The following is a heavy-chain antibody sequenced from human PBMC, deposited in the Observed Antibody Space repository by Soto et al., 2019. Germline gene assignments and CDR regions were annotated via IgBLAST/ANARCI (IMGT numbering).Heavy chain of an antibody. CDR1: GGTFSSYA. D-gene: IGHD6-13*01. V-gene: IGHV1-69*13. CDR2: IIPIFGTA. CDR3: ARAQYSSSWDLYFDY. J-gene: IGHJ4*02. Sequence: SVKVSCKASGGTFSSYAISWVRQAPGQGLEWMGGIIPIFGTANYAQKFQGRVTITADESTSTAYMELSSLRSEDTAVYYCARAQYSSSWDLYFDYWGQGTLVTVSS.